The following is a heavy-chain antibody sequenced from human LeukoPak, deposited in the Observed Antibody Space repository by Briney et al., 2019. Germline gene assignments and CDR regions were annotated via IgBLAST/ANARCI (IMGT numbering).Heavy chain of an antibody. J-gene: IGHJ6*02. V-gene: IGHV3-49*04. Sequence: GGSLRLSCTASGSTFGDYAMSWVRQAPGKGLEWVGFIRSKAYGGTTEYAASVKGRFTISRDDSKSIAYLQMNSLKTEDTAVYYCTRDLIDYGGNPYYYYGMDVWGQGITVTVSS. CDR1: GSTFGDYA. CDR2: IRSKAYGGTT. CDR3: TRDLIDYGGNPYYYYGMDV. D-gene: IGHD4-23*01.